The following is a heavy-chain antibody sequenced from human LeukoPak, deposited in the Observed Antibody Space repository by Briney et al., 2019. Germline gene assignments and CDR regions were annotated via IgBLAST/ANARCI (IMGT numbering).Heavy chain of an antibody. CDR2: IYYSGST. D-gene: IGHD3-10*01. V-gene: IGHV4-59*08. J-gene: IGHJ4*02. CDR3: ARLTRITMVRGVTMNS. CDR1: GGSISSYY. Sequence: SETLSLTCTVSGGSISSYYWSWIRQPPGKGLEWIGYIYYSGSTNYNPSLKSRVTISVDTSKNQFSLKLSSVTAADTAVYYCARLTRITMVRGVTMNSWGQGTLVTVSS.